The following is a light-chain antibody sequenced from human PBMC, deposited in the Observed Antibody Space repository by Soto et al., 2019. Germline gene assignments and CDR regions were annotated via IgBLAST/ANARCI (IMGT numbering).Light chain of an antibody. CDR2: EGS. V-gene: IGLV2-23*01. Sequence: QSALTQPASVSGSPGQSITISCTGTSSDVGSYNLVSWYQQHPGKAPKLMIYEGSNRASGVSTRFSGSKSGNTASLTISVLQAEDEADYYCCSYAGSSTLVFGGGTKLTVL. CDR1: SSDVGSYNL. CDR3: CSYAGSSTLV. J-gene: IGLJ2*01.